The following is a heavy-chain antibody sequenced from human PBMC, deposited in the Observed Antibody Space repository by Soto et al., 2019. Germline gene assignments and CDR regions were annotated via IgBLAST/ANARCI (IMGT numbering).Heavy chain of an antibody. CDR3: ARDGIVVVVAASPYFDY. CDR1: GFTFSRYW. Sequence: GGSLRLSCAASGFTFSRYWMSWVRQAPGKGLEWVANIKQDGSEKYYVDSVKGRFTISRDNAKNSLYLQMNSLRAEDTAVYYCARDGIVVVVAASPYFDYWGQGTLVTVSS. CDR2: IKQDGSEK. J-gene: IGHJ4*02. V-gene: IGHV3-7*05. D-gene: IGHD2-15*01.